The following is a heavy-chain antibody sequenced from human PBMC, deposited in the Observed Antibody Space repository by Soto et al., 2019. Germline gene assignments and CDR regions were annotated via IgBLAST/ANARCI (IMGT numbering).Heavy chain of an antibody. Sequence: SETLSLTCTVSGGSVSSGSYYWSWIRQPPGKGLEWIGYIYYSGSTNYNPSLKSRVTISVDTSKNQFSLKLSSVTAADTAVYYCASYGDYMYAFDIWGQGTMVTVSS. CDR1: GGSVSSGSYY. CDR2: IYYSGST. D-gene: IGHD4-17*01. CDR3: ASYGDYMYAFDI. V-gene: IGHV4-61*01. J-gene: IGHJ3*02.